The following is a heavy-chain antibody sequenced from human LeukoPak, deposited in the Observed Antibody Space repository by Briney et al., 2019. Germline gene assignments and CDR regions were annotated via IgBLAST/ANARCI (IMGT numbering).Heavy chain of an antibody. CDR3: ARFGTSSSRFFGQ. J-gene: IGHJ4*02. V-gene: IGHV4-59*01. CDR2: IHYSGTT. D-gene: IGHD6-6*01. CDR1: GGSISAYY. Sequence: SETLSLTCTVSGGSISAYYWSWIRQPPGKGLEWIGYIHYSGTTNYYPSPKSRVTIALDTSKNQFSLKLNSVTAADTAVYYCARFGTSSSRFFGQWGQGTLVTVSS.